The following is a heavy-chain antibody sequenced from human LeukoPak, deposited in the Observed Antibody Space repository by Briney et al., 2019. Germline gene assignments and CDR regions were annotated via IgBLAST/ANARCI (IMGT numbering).Heavy chain of an antibody. J-gene: IGHJ4*02. Sequence: PSETLSLTCTVSGYSISSNHYWGWMRQTPGKGLEWIGSIYHSGNTDYNQSLKSRVAISIDTSKNQFSLKLSSVTAADTAVYYCARGSNYQYFDYWGQGTLVTVSS. V-gene: IGHV4-38-2*02. D-gene: IGHD4-11*01. CDR3: ARGSNYQYFDY. CDR2: IYHSGNT. CDR1: GYSISSNHY.